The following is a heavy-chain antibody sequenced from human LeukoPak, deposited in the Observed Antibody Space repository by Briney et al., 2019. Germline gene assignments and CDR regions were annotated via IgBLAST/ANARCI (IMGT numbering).Heavy chain of an antibody. J-gene: IGHJ4*02. CDR2: INRDGSRT. V-gene: IGHV3-74*01. CDR1: GFTFSNHW. Sequence: GGSLRLSCAASGFTFSNHWMHWVRHAPGKGLMWVSRINRDGSRTDYADSVKGRFTISRDDAKNALYLQVNSLRAEDTAVYFCARGGSDTAMAHDYWGQGTLVTVSS. CDR3: ARGGSDTAMAHDY. D-gene: IGHD5-18*01.